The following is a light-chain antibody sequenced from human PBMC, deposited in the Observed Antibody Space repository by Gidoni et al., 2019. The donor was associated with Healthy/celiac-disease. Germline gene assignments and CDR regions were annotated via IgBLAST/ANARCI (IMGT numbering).Light chain of an antibody. CDR2: AAS. V-gene: IGKV1-39*01. J-gene: IGKJ3*01. Sequence: DIQMTQSPSSLSASVGDRVTITCRASQSISSYLNWDQQKPGKAPKLLIYAASSLQSGVPSRFSGSGSGTDFTLTISSLQPEDFAIYYCQQSYSTLLTFGPGTKVEIK. CDR3: QQSYSTLLT. CDR1: QSISSY.